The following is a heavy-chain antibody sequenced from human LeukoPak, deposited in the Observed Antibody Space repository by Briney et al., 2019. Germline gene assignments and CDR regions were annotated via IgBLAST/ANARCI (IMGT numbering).Heavy chain of an antibody. D-gene: IGHD1-26*01. J-gene: IGHJ4*02. CDR2: IYYSGSN. CDR1: VGSISIYY. CDR3: ARDSGSYYVSL. Sequence: PSETLSLTCTVSVGSISIYYWRWIRKPPGRGVVGIGYIYYSGSNNYNPSLKSRVTISVATSKNQFTLKLSSVTAGDTGVYSCARDSGSYYVSLWGQGNLVTVSS. V-gene: IGHV4-59*01.